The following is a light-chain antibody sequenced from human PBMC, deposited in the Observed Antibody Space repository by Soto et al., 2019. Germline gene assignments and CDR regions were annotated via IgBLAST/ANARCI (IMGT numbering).Light chain of an antibody. CDR1: QSFSSSY. CDR2: CAA. Sequence: EVVLTQSPGTRSLSQSGRSILSGRASQSFSSSYLDWYQQKPGQAPRLLIYCAASSATGIPDRFRGSGSGKDFTLTISRPKPEDFALYYCHQYDSSPPTIDGGTKVEPK. V-gene: IGKV3-20*01. CDR3: HQYDSSPPT. J-gene: IGKJ4*01.